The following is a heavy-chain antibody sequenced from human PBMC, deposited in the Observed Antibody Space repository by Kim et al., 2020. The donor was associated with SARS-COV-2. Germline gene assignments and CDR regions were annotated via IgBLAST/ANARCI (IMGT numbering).Heavy chain of an antibody. D-gene: IGHD1-1*01. CDR2: IYYSGST. J-gene: IGHJ4*02. Sequence: SETLSLTCTVSGGSISSYYWSWIRQPPGKGLEWIGYIYYSGSTNYNPSLKSRVTISVDTSKNQFSLKLSSVTAADTAVYYCAREIYNWNDVYYFDYWGQGTLVSVSS. CDR3: AREIYNWNDVYYFDY. V-gene: IGHV4-59*01. CDR1: GGSISSYY.